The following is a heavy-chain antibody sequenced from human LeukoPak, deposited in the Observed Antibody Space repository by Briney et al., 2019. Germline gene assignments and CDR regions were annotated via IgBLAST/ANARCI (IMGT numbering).Heavy chain of an antibody. CDR2: INPSGSIT. D-gene: IGHD3-22*01. J-gene: IGHJ4*02. CDR1: GYTFTNYY. CDR3: AADIDYYDGSGYYKNFDY. Sequence: ASVKVSCKASGYTFTNYYIHWVRQAPGQGLEWMGIINPSGSITSYAQKFQERVTISRDMSTTTAYMELSSLRSEDTAVYYCAADIDYYDGSGYYKNFDYWGQGTLVTVSS. V-gene: IGHV1-46*01.